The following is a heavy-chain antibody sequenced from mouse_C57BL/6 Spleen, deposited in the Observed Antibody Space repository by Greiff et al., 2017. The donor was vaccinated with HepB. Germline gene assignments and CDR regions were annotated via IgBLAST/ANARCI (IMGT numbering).Heavy chain of an antibody. CDR3: ARGGTVVDYYFDD. V-gene: IGHV3-6*01. CDR1: GYSITSGYY. D-gene: IGHD1-1*01. J-gene: IGHJ2*01. Sequence: EVKLLESGPGLVKPSQSLSLTCSVTGYSITSGYYWNWIRQFPGNKLEWMGYISYDGSNNYNPSLKNRISITRDTSKNQFFLKLNSVTTEDTATYYCARGGTVVDYYFDDWGQGTTLTVSS. CDR2: ISYDGSN.